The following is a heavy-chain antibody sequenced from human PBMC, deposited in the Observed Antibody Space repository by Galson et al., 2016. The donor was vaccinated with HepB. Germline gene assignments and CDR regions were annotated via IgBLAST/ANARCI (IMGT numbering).Heavy chain of an antibody. CDR3: SREWSSFEF. Sequence: LRLSCAASGFTFSDYYMSWIRQAPGKGLEWIGNMYHSGSTYYNPSLKSRVSISLDTSKNQFSLKLSSVTSADTAVYYCSREWSSFEFWGQGILVTVSS. V-gene: IGHV4-38-2*02. J-gene: IGHJ4*02. CDR1: GFTFSDYY. CDR2: MYHSGST. D-gene: IGHD2-15*01.